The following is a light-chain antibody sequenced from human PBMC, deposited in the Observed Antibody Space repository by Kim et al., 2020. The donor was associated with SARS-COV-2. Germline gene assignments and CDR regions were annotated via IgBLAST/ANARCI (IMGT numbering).Light chain of an antibody. CDR2: GAS. V-gene: IGKV3-20*01. CDR3: QQYGSSVT. CDR1: QRITSRY. J-gene: IGKJ4*01. Sequence: DIVLTQSPGTLSLSPGERATLSCRASQRITSRYFAWYQHKPGHATSLLIYGASTRASGIPDRISGSGAGTDFSIIISRLEPEDFAVYYCQQYGSSVTFGGGTQVDIK.